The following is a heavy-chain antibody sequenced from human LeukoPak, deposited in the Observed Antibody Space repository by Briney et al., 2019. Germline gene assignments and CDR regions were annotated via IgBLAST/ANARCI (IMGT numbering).Heavy chain of an antibody. CDR3: ARSYLGGWYYFDY. D-gene: IGHD6-19*01. J-gene: IGHJ4*02. CDR2: INHSGST. Sequence: SETLSLTCAVYGGSFSGYYRSWIRQPPGKGLEWIGEINHSGSTNYNPSLESRVTISVDTSKNQFSLKLSSVTAADTAVYYCARSYLGGWYYFDYWGQGTLVTVSS. V-gene: IGHV4-34*01. CDR1: GGSFSGYY.